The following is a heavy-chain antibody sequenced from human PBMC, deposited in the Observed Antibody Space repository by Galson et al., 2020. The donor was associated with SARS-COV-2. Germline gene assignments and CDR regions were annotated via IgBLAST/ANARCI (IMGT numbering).Heavy chain of an antibody. V-gene: IGHV3-15*07. Sequence: GGSLRLSCAASGLAFTNAWMHWVRQAPGTGLEWVGRIKSKTDGGKIDYAAAVKGRFTISRDDSSNTLYLQMNSLKTEGTAVYYCTTLGVYYDADYWGQGTLVNVSS. CDR2: IKSKTDGGKI. CDR1: GLAFTNAW. J-gene: IGHJ4*02. CDR3: TTLGVYYDADY. D-gene: IGHD3-22*01.